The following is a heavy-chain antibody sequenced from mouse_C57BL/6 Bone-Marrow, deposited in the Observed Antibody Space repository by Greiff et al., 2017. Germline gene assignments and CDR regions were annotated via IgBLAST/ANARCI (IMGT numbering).Heavy chain of an antibody. CDR1: GYTFTSYW. Sequence: QVQLQQPGAELVRPGTSVKLSCKASGYTFTSYWMHWVKQRPGQGLEWIGVIDPSDSYTNYNQKFTGKATLTVDTSSSTAYMQLSSLTSEDSAVYYCARGPYYSNYDAMDYWGQGTAVTVSS. CDR2: IDPSDSYT. J-gene: IGHJ4*01. V-gene: IGHV1-59*01. D-gene: IGHD2-5*01. CDR3: ARGPYYSNYDAMDY.